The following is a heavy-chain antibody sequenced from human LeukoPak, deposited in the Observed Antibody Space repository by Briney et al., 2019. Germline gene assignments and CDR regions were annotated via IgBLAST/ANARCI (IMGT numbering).Heavy chain of an antibody. CDR2: IDIDGRII. V-gene: IGHV3-74*03. CDR3: VRALGDY. Sequence: GGSLRLSCAASGFSLSSYWMHWVRQAPGKALVWVARIDIDGRIITHAESVKGRFTISRDNAKNTVYLQMNDMRDEDTATYYCVRALGDYWGQGTLVTVSS. J-gene: IGHJ4*02. CDR1: GFSLSSYW.